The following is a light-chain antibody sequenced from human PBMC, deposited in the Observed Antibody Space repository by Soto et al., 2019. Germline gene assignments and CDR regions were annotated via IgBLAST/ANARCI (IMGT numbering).Light chain of an antibody. CDR2: SNS. V-gene: IGLV1-44*01. Sequence: QSALTQPPSASGTPGQRVTISCSGSSSNIATKSVNWYQQLPGTAPKLLIYSNSQRSSGVPDRFSGSKSGTSASLAIRGLQSEDEADYYCQLWDGSSDHPVFGGGTKLTVL. J-gene: IGLJ2*01. CDR1: SSNIATKS. CDR3: QLWDGSSDHPV.